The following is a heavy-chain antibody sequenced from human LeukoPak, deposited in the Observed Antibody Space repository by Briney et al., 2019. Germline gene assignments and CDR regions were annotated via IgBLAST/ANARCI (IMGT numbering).Heavy chain of an antibody. J-gene: IGHJ5*02. Sequence: GESLKISCQGSGYTFIAYWIAWVRQTPGKGLEWMGVIYPSDSDTRYSPSFQGQVTISADRSITTAYLQWSSLKASDTGMYYCARLGGVGYTHSWFDPWGQGTLVTVSS. D-gene: IGHD2-8*01. CDR3: ARLGGVGYTHSWFDP. CDR1: GYTFIAYW. CDR2: IYPSDSDT. V-gene: IGHV5-51*01.